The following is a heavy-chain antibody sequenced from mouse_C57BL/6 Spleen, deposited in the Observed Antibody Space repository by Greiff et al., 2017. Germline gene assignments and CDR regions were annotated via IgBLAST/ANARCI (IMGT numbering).Heavy chain of an antibody. CDR3: ERARGSSVDWYFDV. V-gene: IGHV1-76*01. D-gene: IGHD1-1*01. Sequence: QVQLQQSGAELVRPGASVKLSCKASGYTFTDYYINWVKQRPGQGLEWIARIYPGSGNTYYNEKFKGKATLTAEKSSSTAYMQLSSLTSEDSGVYSGERARGSSVDWYFDVWGTGTTVTVSS. CDR2: IYPGSGNT. CDR1: GYTFTDYY. J-gene: IGHJ1*03.